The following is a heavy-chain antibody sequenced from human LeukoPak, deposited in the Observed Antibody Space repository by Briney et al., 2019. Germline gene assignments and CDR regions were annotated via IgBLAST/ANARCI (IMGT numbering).Heavy chain of an antibody. Sequence: GESLKISCKGSGYRFTSYWIGWVRQMPGKGLEWMGIIYSGDSDTRYSPSFQGQVTISADKSISTAYLQWSSLKASDTAMYYCARQASYDILTGYHSGNFDYWGQGTLVTVSS. CDR1: GYRFTSYW. J-gene: IGHJ4*02. CDR2: IYSGDSDT. D-gene: IGHD3-9*01. CDR3: ARQASYDILTGYHSGNFDY. V-gene: IGHV5-51*01.